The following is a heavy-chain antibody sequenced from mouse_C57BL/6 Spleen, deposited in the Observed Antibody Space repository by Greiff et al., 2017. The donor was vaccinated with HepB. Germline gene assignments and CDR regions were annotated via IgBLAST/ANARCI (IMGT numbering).Heavy chain of an antibody. Sequence: EVKLVESGPELVKPGASVKISCKASGYTFTDYYMNWVKQSHGKSLEWIGDINPNNGGTSYNQKFKGKATLTVDKSSSTAYMELRSLTSEDSAVYYCARRHDEDYFDYWGQGTTLTVSS. CDR3: ARRHDEDYFDY. CDR2: INPNNGGT. V-gene: IGHV1-26*01. CDR1: GYTFTDYY. D-gene: IGHD2-3*01. J-gene: IGHJ2*01.